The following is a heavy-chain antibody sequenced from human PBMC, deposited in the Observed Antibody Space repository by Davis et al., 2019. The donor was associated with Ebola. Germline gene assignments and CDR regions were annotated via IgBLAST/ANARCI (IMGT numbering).Heavy chain of an antibody. CDR2: IFPVSGPT. D-gene: IGHD5-18*01. CDR1: GVSFSGHT. Sequence: SVKVSCKASGVSFSGHTISWVRQAPGQRLEWMGGIFPVSGPTKYAQKFQGRVTISADVSTTTGYMELSSLRSEDTAVYYCVREGYKQLPGYFEHWGQGTLVTVSS. J-gene: IGHJ4*02. CDR3: VREGYKQLPGYFEH. V-gene: IGHV1-69*13.